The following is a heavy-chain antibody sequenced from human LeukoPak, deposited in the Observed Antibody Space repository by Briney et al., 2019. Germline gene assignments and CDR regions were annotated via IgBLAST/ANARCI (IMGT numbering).Heavy chain of an antibody. D-gene: IGHD3-3*01. CDR3: ARGLPIFGVVITFDY. CDR1: GFTVSSNY. J-gene: IGHJ4*02. CDR2: IYSGGST. V-gene: IGHV3-53*01. Sequence: GGSLRLSRAASGFTVSSNYMSWVRQAPGKGLEWVSVIYSGGSTYYADSVKGRFTISRDNSKNTLYLQMNSLRAEDTAVYYRARGLPIFGVVITFDYWGQGTLVTVSS.